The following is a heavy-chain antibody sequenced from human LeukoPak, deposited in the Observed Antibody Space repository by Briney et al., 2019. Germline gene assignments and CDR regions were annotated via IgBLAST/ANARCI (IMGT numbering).Heavy chain of an antibody. CDR1: GGSFSGYY. CDR2: INHSGSS. V-gene: IGHV4-34*01. Sequence: SQTLSLTCAVYGGSFSGYYWSWIRKPPGKRLEWIGEINHSGSSNYNPSLKSRVTISVDTSKNQFSLKLSSVTAADTAVYYCARDRAAPRYYFYGMDVWGQGTTVTVSS. D-gene: IGHD6-6*01. J-gene: IGHJ6*02. CDR3: ARDRAAPRYYFYGMDV.